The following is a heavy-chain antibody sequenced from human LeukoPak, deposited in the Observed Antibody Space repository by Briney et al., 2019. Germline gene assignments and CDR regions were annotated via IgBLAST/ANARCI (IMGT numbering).Heavy chain of an antibody. V-gene: IGHV4-4*07. CDR2: VSDTGRA. Sequence: SETLSLTCTVSGGSITGYYWTWIRQPAGKGLEWIGRVSDTGRAYYNPSLERRVTISLDTSNNRFSLKVTSVTAADTAVYYCAEGSFDGSGYYVFDYWGQGSLVTVSS. D-gene: IGHD3-22*01. CDR3: AEGSFDGSGYYVFDY. J-gene: IGHJ4*02. CDR1: GGSITGYY.